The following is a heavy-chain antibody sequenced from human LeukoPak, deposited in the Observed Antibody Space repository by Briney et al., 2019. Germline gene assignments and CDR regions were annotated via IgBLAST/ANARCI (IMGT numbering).Heavy chain of an antibody. CDR3: AVGVAAADLNY. Sequence: GGSLRLSCAASGFNFSTYGMHWVRQAPGKGLEWVAVIWYDRSDKYHAHSVKGRFTISRDNAKNSLYLQMNSLRAEDTAVYYCAVGVAAADLNYWGQGTLVTVSS. V-gene: IGHV3-33*03. D-gene: IGHD6-13*01. CDR2: IWYDRSDK. CDR1: GFNFSTYG. J-gene: IGHJ4*02.